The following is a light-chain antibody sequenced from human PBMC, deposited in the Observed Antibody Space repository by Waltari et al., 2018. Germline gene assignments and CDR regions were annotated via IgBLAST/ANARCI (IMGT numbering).Light chain of an antibody. CDR3: SSYAGSNILV. CDR1: SSDVGAYNY. Sequence: QSALTQPPSASGSPGQSVTISCTGTSSDVGAYNYVSWYQQHPGKAPKLMIYDVNKPPSGVPDRFSGSKSVNTASLTVSGLKAEDETDYFCSSYAGSNILVFGGGTKLTVL. J-gene: IGLJ2*01. V-gene: IGLV2-8*01. CDR2: DVN.